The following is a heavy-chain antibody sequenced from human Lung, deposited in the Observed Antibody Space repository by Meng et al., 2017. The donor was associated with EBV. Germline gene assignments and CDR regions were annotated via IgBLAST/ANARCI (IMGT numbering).Heavy chain of an antibody. CDR3: ARDEGGNSERGFQH. CDR2: IYYSGST. D-gene: IGHD4-23*01. J-gene: IGHJ1*01. Sequence: QWQLQEAGPGLVKPSETLSLTCTVAGGSVSSGSFYWSWIRQHPGKGLEWIGYIYYSGSTYYNPSLKNRVTISVDTSKNQFSLKLSSVTAADTAVYYCARDEGGNSERGFQHWGQGTLVTVSS. CDR1: GGSVSSGSFY. V-gene: IGHV4-31*02.